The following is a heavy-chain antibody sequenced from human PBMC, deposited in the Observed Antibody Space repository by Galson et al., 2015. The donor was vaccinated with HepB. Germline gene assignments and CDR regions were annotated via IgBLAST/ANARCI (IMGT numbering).Heavy chain of an antibody. D-gene: IGHD3-10*01. CDR1: GGSITINNW. CDR3: TRGSVGANAFDI. V-gene: IGHV4-4*02. Sequence: LSLTCAVSGGSITINNWWTWVRQPPGQGLEWIGEVFHSGSAIYNPSLKSRVAMSVDKSKNQFSLNLNSVTAADTALYYCTRGSVGANAFDIWGRGTLVTVSS. J-gene: IGHJ3*02. CDR2: VFHSGSA.